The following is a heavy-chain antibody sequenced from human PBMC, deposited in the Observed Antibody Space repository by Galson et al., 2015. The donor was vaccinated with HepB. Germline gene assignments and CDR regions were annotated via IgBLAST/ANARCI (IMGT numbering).Heavy chain of an antibody. CDR2: IRSKANTYAT. J-gene: IGHJ6*03. V-gene: IGHV3-73*01. CDR1: GFTFSGSA. Sequence: SLRLSCAASGFTFSGSAMHWVRQASGKGLEWVGRIRSKANTYATTYTASVKGRFTISRDDSKNTAYLQMNSLKTEDTAVYCCTRQDGDYFYYYMDVWGKGTTVTVSS. D-gene: IGHD6-6*01. CDR3: TRQDGDYFYYYMDV.